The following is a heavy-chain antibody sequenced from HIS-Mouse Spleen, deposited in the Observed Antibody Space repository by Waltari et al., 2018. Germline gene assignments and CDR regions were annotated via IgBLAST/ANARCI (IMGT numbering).Heavy chain of an antibody. V-gene: IGHV2-70*15. D-gene: IGHD5-18*01. Sequence: QVTLRESGPALVKPTQTLTLTCTFSGFSLSTSGRCVSWIRQPPGKALEWLARIDWDDDKYYSTSLKTRLTISKDTSKNQVVLTMTNMDPVDTATYYCARIGGYSYYFDYWGQGTLVTVSS. CDR3: ARIGGYSYYFDY. J-gene: IGHJ4*02. CDR2: IDWDDDK. CDR1: GFSLSTSGRC.